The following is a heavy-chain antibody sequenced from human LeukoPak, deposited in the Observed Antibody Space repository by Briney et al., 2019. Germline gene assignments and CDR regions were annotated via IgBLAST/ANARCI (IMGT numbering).Heavy chain of an antibody. CDR1: GGCISSHH. Sequence: SETLTLTCTVPGGCISSHHWSWIRQPPGKELEWIGYMYDSVRTKDNPSLQSRLTLSADTCKNQFSLRLTSVTAADTAVYYCATIKRGNIYGYFDFWGQGILVTVSS. D-gene: IGHD5-18*01. CDR3: ATIKRGNIYGYFDF. V-gene: IGHV4-59*11. J-gene: IGHJ4*02. CDR2: MYDSVRT.